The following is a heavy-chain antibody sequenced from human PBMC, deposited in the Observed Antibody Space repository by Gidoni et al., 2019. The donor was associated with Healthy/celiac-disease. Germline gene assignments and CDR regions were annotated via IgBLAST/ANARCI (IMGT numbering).Heavy chain of an antibody. V-gene: IGHV3-23*01. CDR2: ISGSGGST. CDR1: GFTFCSYA. D-gene: IGHD2-2*01. J-gene: IGHJ6*02. Sequence: EVQLLESGGGLVQPGGSLRLSCAASGFTFCSYAMSWVRQAPGKGLEWVSAISGSGGSTYYANSVKGRFTISRDNSKNTLYLQMNSLRAEDTAVYYCAKLGWTYCSSTSCYYYYYYGMDVWGQGTTVTVSS. CDR3: AKLGWTYCSSTSCYYYYYYGMDV.